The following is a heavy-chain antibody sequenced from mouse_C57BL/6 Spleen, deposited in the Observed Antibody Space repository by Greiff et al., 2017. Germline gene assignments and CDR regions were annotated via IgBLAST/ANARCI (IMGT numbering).Heavy chain of an antibody. D-gene: IGHD2-3*01. CDR3: AREGIYDGPN. CDR2: IYPGDGDT. V-gene: IGHV1-82*01. J-gene: IGHJ2*01. Sequence: QVQLKESGPELVKPGASVKISCKASGYAFSSSWMNWVKQRPGKGLEWIGRIYPGDGDTNYNGKFKGKATLTADKSSSTAYMQLSSLTSEDSAVYFCAREGIYDGPNWGQGTTLTVSS. CDR1: GYAFSSSW.